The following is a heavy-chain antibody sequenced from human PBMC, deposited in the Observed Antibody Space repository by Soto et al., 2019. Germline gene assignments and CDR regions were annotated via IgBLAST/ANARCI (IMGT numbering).Heavy chain of an antibody. CDR3: ARGNWNYYYGFDV. J-gene: IGHJ6*02. V-gene: IGHV3-7*01. D-gene: IGHD1-20*01. Sequence: LRLSCAASEFTFDKYYMTWVRQAPGKGPEWVANIKPDGSEQYYVDSVKGRFTISRDNANNSLYLQMNSLRAEDTAVYFCARGNWNYYYGFDVWGQGTTVTVSS. CDR2: IKPDGSEQ. CDR1: EFTFDKYY.